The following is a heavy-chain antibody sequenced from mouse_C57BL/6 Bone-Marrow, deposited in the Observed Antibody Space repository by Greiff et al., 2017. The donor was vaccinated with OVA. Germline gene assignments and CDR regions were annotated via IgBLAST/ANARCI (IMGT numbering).Heavy chain of an antibody. Sequence: QVQLQQPGAELVMPGASVKLSCKASGYTFTSYWMHWVKQRPGQGLEWIGEIDPSDSYTNYNQKFKGKSTLTVDKSSSTAYMQLSSLTSEDSAVYYCARRSGNIYDGYFYAMDYWGQGTSVTVSS. CDR3: ARRSGNIYDGYFYAMDY. CDR1: GYTFTSYW. V-gene: IGHV1-69*01. D-gene: IGHD2-3*01. J-gene: IGHJ4*01. CDR2: IDPSDSYT.